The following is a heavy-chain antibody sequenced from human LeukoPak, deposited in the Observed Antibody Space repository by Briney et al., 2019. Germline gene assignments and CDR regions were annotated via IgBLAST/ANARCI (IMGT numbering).Heavy chain of an antibody. V-gene: IGHV5-51*01. Sequence: AGESLKISCKGSGYSFTSYWIGWVRQMPGKGLEWMGIIYPGDSDTRYSPSFQGQVTISADKSISTAYLQWSSLKASDTAMYYCARQDCTNGVCYTGPYYYYAMDVWGQGTTVTVSS. CDR1: GYSFTSYW. CDR2: IYPGDSDT. J-gene: IGHJ6*02. D-gene: IGHD2-8*01. CDR3: ARQDCTNGVCYTGPYYYYAMDV.